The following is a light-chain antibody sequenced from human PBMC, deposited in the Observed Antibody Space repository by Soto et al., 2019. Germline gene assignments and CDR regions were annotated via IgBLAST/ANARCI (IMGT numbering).Light chain of an antibody. V-gene: IGKV3-11*01. J-gene: IGKJ4*01. CDR3: QQRSNWPLT. CDR1: QSVSSY. CDR2: DAS. Sequence: ETVLTQSPATLSLSPGERATLSCRASQSVSSYLAWYQQKPGQAPRLLISDASTRATGIPARFSGSGSGTDFTLTISSLESEDFAVYYCQQRSNWPLTFGGGKKVEIK.